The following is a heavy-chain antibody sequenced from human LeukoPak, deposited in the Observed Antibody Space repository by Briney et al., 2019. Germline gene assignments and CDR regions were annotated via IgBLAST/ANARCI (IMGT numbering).Heavy chain of an antibody. J-gene: IGHJ4*02. CDR3: TTRGYSFGFDY. Sequence: GALVKASCKVFGYTLTALFIHWVRQAPGIGVGWMGGFDPEDVETIYAQKFQGRVTLTEDTSTATAYMDLTSLRSEDTAVYYCTTRGYSFGFDYWGQGTLVIVSS. D-gene: IGHD5-18*01. V-gene: IGHV1-24*01. CDR1: GYTLTALF. CDR2: FDPEDVET.